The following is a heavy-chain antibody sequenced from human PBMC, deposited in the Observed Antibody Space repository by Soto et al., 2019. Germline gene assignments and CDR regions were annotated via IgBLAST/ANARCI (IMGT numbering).Heavy chain of an antibody. D-gene: IGHD5-12*01. CDR1: GFTFSSYS. V-gene: IGHV3-48*02. CDR2: ISSSSSTI. CDR3: ARDGLRSYYYYCMDV. J-gene: IGHJ6*02. Sequence: EVQLVESGGGLVQPGGSLRLSCAASGFTFSSYSMNWVRQAPGKGLEWVSYISSSSSTIYYADSVKGRFTISRDNAKNSLYLQMNSLRDEDTAVYYCARDGLRSYYYYCMDVWGQGTTVTVSS.